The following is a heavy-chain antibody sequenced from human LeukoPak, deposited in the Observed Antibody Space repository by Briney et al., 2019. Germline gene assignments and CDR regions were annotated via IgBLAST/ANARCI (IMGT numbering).Heavy chain of an antibody. J-gene: IGHJ4*02. CDR1: GFTFSSYG. D-gene: IGHD6-13*01. Sequence: PGRSLRLSCAASGFTFSSYGMHWVRQAPGKGLEWVAVISYDGSNKYYADSVKGRFTISRDNSKNTLYLQMNSLRAEDTAVYYCAKVSDSSSWYPLDYWGQGTLVTVSS. CDR3: AKVSDSSSWYPLDY. V-gene: IGHV3-30*18. CDR2: ISYDGSNK.